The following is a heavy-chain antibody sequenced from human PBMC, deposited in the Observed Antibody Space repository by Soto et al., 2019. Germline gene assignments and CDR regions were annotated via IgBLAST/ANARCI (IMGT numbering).Heavy chain of an antibody. CDR3: TRSDYDTSGYTDY. Sequence: QVHLVESGGGLVKPGGSLRLSCATSGFAFSAYYMSWIRQAPGKGLEWLSYISESGTTIYYADSVKGRFTMSRDNAKTSLYLQMNSLRAEDTAVYYCTRSDYDTSGYTDYWGQGTLVTVSS. J-gene: IGHJ4*02. CDR1: GFAFSAYY. V-gene: IGHV3-11*01. D-gene: IGHD3-22*01. CDR2: ISESGTTI.